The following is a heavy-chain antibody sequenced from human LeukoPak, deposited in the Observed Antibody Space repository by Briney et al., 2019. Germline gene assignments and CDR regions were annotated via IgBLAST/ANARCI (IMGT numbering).Heavy chain of an antibody. Sequence: PGGSLRLSCAAPGFTFSNAWMSWVRQAPGKGLEWVGRIKSKTDGGTTDYAAPVKGRFTISRDDSKNTLYLQMNSLKTEDTAVYYCTTDPNYYGSGSYLDYWGQGTLVTVSS. CDR2: IKSKTDGGTT. CDR1: GFTFSNAW. CDR3: TTDPNYYGSGSYLDY. V-gene: IGHV3-15*01. J-gene: IGHJ4*02. D-gene: IGHD3-10*01.